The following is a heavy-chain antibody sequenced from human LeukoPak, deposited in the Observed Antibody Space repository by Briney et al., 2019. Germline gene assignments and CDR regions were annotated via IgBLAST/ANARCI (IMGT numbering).Heavy chain of an antibody. Sequence: PETLSLTCAVYGGSFSGYYWSWIRQPPGKGLEWIGEINHSGSTNYNPSLKSRVTISVDTSKNQFSLKLSSVTAADTAVYYCARLLGGGGGWFDPWGQGTLVTVSS. CDR1: GGSFSGYY. CDR2: INHSGST. CDR3: ARLLGGGGGWFDP. D-gene: IGHD2-21*01. J-gene: IGHJ5*02. V-gene: IGHV4-34*01.